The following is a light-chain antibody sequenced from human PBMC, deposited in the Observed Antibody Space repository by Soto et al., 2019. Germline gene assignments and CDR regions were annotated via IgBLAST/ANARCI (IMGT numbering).Light chain of an antibody. CDR3: QQYNSYSPT. Sequence: DIPMTPSPSTLSASVGDRVTITCRARQSISSWLAWYQQKPGKAPKLLIYAASSLESGVTSTFSVSGSLTEFTLTISSLQPNDMATYDCQQYNSYSPTFGGGTKVEIK. J-gene: IGKJ4*01. CDR2: AAS. V-gene: IGKV1-5*01. CDR1: QSISSW.